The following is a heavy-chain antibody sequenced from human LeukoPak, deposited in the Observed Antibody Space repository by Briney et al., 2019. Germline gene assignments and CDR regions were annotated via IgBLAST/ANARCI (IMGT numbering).Heavy chain of an antibody. CDR3: AKDPYYYDSSGYYMVY. J-gene: IGHJ4*02. CDR2: ISGSGGST. V-gene: IGHV3-23*01. D-gene: IGHD3-22*01. Sequence: HPSETLSLTCTVSGGSISSYYWSWVRQAPGKGLEWVSAISGSGGSTYYADSVKGRFTISRDNSKNTLYLQMNSLRAEDTAVYYCAKDPYYYDSSGYYMVYWGQGTLVTVSS. CDR1: GGSISSYY.